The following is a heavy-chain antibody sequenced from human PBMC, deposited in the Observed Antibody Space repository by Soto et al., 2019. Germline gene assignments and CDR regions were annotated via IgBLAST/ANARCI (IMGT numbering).Heavy chain of an antibody. CDR1: GGSISSYY. CDR2: IYYSGST. Sequence: SSETLSLTCTVSGGSISSYYWSWIRQPPGKGLEWIGYIYYSGSTNYNPSLKSRVTISVDTSKNQFSLKLSSVTAADTAVYYCARGGIVVRSWFDPWGQGTLVTVSS. CDR3: ARGGIVVRSWFDP. V-gene: IGHV4-59*01. D-gene: IGHD2-15*01. J-gene: IGHJ5*02.